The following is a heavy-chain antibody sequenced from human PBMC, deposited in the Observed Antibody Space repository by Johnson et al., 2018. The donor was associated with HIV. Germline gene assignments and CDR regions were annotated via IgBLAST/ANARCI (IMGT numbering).Heavy chain of an antibody. CDR2: IYSGGST. J-gene: IGHJ3*02. Sequence: VQLVESGGGLIQPGGSLRLSCAASGFTVSSNYMSWVRQAPGKGLEWVSVIYSGGSTYYADSVKGRFTISRDNSKNTLYLQMNSLRAEDTAFYYCARATFYYDLSGYLTRPRAFDIWGQGTMVTVSS. D-gene: IGHD3-22*01. CDR1: GFTVSSNY. V-gene: IGHV3-53*01. CDR3: ARATFYYDLSGYLTRPRAFDI.